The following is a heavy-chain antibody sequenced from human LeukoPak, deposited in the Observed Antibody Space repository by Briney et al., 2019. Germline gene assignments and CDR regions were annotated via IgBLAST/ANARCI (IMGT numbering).Heavy chain of an antibody. CDR2: IRYDGSNK. CDR1: GFTFSSYG. D-gene: IGHD2-2*01. CDR3: AKSPRYCSSTSCSHALYYFDY. V-gene: IGHV3-30*02. J-gene: IGHJ4*02. Sequence: GGSLRLSCAASGFTFSSYGMHWVRQAPGKGLEWVSFIRYDGSNKYYADSVKGRFTISRDKSKNTLYLQINSLRAEDTAVYYCAKSPRYCSSTSCSHALYYFDYWGQGTLVTVSS.